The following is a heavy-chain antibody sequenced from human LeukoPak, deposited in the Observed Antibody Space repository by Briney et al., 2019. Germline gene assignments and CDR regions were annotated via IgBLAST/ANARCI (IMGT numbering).Heavy chain of an antibody. CDR3: AKDLEYQVSDGFDI. J-gene: IGHJ3*02. D-gene: IGHD3-3*01. Sequence: GGSLRLSCAASGFTFNNYAMSWVRQAPGKGLEWVSLISGSGGTIHYADSVKGRFTISRDNFKKTLHLQMNSLRVEDTAVYYCAKDLEYQVSDGFDIWGQGTMVTVSS. V-gene: IGHV3-23*01. CDR1: GFTFNNYA. CDR2: ISGSGGTI.